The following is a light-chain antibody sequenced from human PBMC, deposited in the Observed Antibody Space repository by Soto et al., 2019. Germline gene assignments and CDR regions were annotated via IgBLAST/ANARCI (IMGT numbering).Light chain of an antibody. CDR2: DAS. J-gene: IGKJ1*01. V-gene: IGKV3-20*01. Sequence: EIVLTQSPGTRSXXXXXXXXXXXXASQSVSSSSLAWYQQKRGQAPRLLIHDASSRATGIPDRFSGSGSGTDFTLTISRLEPEDFAVYYCQQYGGSPRTFGQGTKVDIK. CDR3: QQYGGSPRT. CDR1: QSVSSSS.